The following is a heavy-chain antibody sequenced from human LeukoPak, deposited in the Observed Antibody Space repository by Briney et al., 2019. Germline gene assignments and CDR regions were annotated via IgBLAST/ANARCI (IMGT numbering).Heavy chain of an antibody. CDR2: ISAYNGNT. D-gene: IGHD3-3*01. Sequence: ASVKVSCKASGYTFTSYGISWVRQAPGQGLEWMGWISAYNGNTNYAQKLQGRVTMTTDTSTSTAYMELRSLRSDDTAVYYCARAVLRFSPEWLLFGYWGQGTLVTVSS. CDR1: GYTFTSYG. CDR3: ARAVLRFSPEWLLFGY. J-gene: IGHJ4*02. V-gene: IGHV1-18*01.